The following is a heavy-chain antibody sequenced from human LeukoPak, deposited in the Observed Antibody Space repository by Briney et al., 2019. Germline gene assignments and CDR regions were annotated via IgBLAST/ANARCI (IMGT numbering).Heavy chain of an antibody. CDR2: ISSSGSTI. V-gene: IGHV3-11*04. D-gene: IGHD3-22*01. J-gene: IGHJ4*02. CDR1: GFTFSDYY. CDR3: ARAWFYDSSGYEINY. Sequence: PGRSLRLSCAASGFTFSDYYMSWIRQAPGKGLEWVSYISSSGSTIYYADSVKGRFTISRDNAKNPLYLQMNSLRAEDTAVYYCARAWFYDSSGYEINYWGQGTLVTVSS.